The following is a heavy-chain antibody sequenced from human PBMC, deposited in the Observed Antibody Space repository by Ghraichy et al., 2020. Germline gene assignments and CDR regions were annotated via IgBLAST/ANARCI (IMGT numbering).Heavy chain of an antibody. V-gene: IGHV2-5*01. J-gene: IGHJ4*02. CDR2: IYWNNDK. Sequence: QTLTLTCTFSGFSLSTSGVGVGWIRQPPGKAPEWLALIYWNNDKRYSPSLKSRLTITKDASKNQVVLTMTNLDPVDTATYYCAHSSLSSGYYYFDFWGQGTLVTVSS. CDR1: GFSLSTSGVG. D-gene: IGHD3-3*01. CDR3: AHSSLSSGYYYFDF.